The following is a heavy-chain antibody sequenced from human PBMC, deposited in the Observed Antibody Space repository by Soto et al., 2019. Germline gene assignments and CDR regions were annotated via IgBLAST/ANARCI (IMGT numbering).Heavy chain of an antibody. CDR2: IYYSGRT. CDR3: ARHRTTVVTQPYFDH. D-gene: IGHD2-21*02. J-gene: IGHJ4*02. CDR1: GESISSSSYY. Sequence: PSETLSLTCTVSGESISSSSYYWGWIRQPPGKGLEWIGSIYYSGRTYYNPSFKSRVTISIDTSKNQFSLKLSSVTATDTAVYYCARHRTTVVTQPYFDHWGQGALVTVSS. V-gene: IGHV4-39*01.